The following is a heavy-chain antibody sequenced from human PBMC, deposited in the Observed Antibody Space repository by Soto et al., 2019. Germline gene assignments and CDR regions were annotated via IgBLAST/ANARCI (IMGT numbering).Heavy chain of an antibody. Sequence: SETLSLTCAVYGGSFSGYYWSWIRQPPGKGLEWIGEINHSGSTNYNPSLKSRVTISVDTSKNQFSLKLSSVTAADTAVYYCARGELGMRVQNYWGQGTLVTVSS. CDR2: INHSGST. CDR1: GGSFSGYY. D-gene: IGHD7-27*01. V-gene: IGHV4-34*01. CDR3: ARGELGMRVQNY. J-gene: IGHJ4*02.